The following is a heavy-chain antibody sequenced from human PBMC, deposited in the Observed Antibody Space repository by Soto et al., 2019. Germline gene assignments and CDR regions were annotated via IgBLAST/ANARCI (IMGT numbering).Heavy chain of an antibody. CDR3: ARLIGNSWLDS. V-gene: IGHV4-39*01. CDR1: VGSTSSTTPY. Sequence: PSGTMTLAGPSSVGSTSSTTPYLGWIRQPPGKGLEWIGSIYYSGSTYYNPSLKSRVTISVDTSKNQFSLKLSSVTPDDTAVYYCARLIGNSWLDSWGQGTLVTVS. J-gene: IGHJ5*01. CDR2: IYYSGST.